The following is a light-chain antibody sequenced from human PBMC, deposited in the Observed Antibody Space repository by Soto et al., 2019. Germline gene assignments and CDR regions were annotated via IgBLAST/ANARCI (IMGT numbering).Light chain of an antibody. V-gene: IGKV3-20*01. CDR2: GAS. J-gene: IGKJ1*01. CDR1: LSVTSRY. Sequence: IVLTQFPGTLSLSPGESATLSCRASLSVTSRYFHWYQQKPGQAHRLLIKGASTRGPDIPERFSGSGSRTDLTLTIDRLEPEDFAVYYCQQYGSSRWTFGQGTRVDIK. CDR3: QQYGSSRWT.